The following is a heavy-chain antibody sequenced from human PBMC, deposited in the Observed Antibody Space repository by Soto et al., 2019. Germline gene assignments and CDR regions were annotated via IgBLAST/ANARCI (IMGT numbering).Heavy chain of an antibody. CDR3: DRRLLRGPGDWWFDP. D-gene: IGHD3-10*01. J-gene: IGHJ5*02. V-gene: IGHV1-46*01. CDR2: INPSSGDT. Sequence: ASVKVSCKASGFTLTNYYIHWLRQTPGQGLEWMGIINPSSGDTHYAQKFQGRVTMTRDTSTSTVYLEVSGLRSDDTALYYCDRRLLRGPGDWWFDPWGQGTLVTVSS. CDR1: GFTLTNYY.